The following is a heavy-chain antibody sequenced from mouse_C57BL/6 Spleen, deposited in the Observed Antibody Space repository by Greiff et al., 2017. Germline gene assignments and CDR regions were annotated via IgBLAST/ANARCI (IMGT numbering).Heavy chain of an antibody. D-gene: IGHD1-1*01. Sequence: QVQLQQSGAELARPGASVKLSCKASGYTFTSYGISWVKQRTGQGLEWIGEIYPRSGNTYYNEKFKGKATLTADKSSSTAYMELRSLTSEDYAVYFCARGGYGSSFYYAMDYWGQGTSVTVSS. CDR3: ARGGYGSSFYYAMDY. CDR1: GYTFTSYG. CDR2: IYPRSGNT. V-gene: IGHV1-81*01. J-gene: IGHJ4*01.